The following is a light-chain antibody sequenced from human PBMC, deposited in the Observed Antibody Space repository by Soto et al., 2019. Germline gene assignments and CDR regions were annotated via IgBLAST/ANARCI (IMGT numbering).Light chain of an antibody. CDR1: QSISNY. J-gene: IGKJ1*01. Sequence: DIQMTQSPSSLSASVGDRVTITCRASQSISNYLNWYQQKPGKAPKLLIYAASNLQSGVPSRFSGSGSGTDFTLTISSLQPEDFATYYCHQTYNITPQTFGQGTKVEI. V-gene: IGKV1-39*01. CDR2: AAS. CDR3: HQTYNITPQT.